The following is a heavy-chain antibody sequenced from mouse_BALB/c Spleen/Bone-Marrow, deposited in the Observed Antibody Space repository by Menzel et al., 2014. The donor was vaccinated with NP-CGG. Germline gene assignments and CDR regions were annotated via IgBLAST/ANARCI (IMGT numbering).Heavy chain of an antibody. D-gene: IGHD3-2*01. CDR2: INPGSGGA. J-gene: IGHJ2*01. Sequence: VQLQQSGAELVRPGTSVKVSCKASGYAFTSYLIEWIKQRPGQGLEWIGVINPGSGGANYNEKFKGKATRTADKSSSTAYMQISSLTSDDSAVYFCAREWTARTPSYWGQGTALTVSS. V-gene: IGHV1-54*01. CDR1: GYAFTSYL. CDR3: AREWTARTPSY.